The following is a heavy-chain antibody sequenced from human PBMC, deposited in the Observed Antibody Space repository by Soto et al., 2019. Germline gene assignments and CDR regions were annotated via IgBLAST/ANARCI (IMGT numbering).Heavy chain of an antibody. D-gene: IGHD3-10*01. J-gene: IGHJ5*02. V-gene: IGHV1-18*01. CDR1: GYTFVSYG. CDR3: ARVYYYGSGSINWFDP. CDR2: ISAYNGNT. Sequence: GASVKVSCKASGYTFVSYGISWVRQAPGQGLEWMGWISAYNGNTKYAQKVQGRVTMTTDTSTSTGYMELRSLRSDDTAVYYCARVYYYGSGSINWFDPWGQGTLVTVSS.